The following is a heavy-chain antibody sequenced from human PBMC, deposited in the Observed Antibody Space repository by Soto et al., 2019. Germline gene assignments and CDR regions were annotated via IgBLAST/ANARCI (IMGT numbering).Heavy chain of an antibody. J-gene: IGHJ4*02. CDR3: VRQRTTVITQAYFDY. V-gene: IGHV4-39*01. CDR2: VYHRGRS. Sequence: PSETLSLTCTVSGGSVTNSSYYWGWIRQSPGKGLEWIGSVYHRGRSYSKSSVKSRVTISVDTSKNQFSLNLNSVTASDTAVYFCVRQRTTVITQAYFDYWGQGTLVTVSS. D-gene: IGHD4-4*01. CDR1: GGSVTNSSYY.